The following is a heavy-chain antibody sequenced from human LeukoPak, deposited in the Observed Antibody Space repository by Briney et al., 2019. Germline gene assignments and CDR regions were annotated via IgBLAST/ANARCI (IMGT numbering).Heavy chain of an antibody. CDR2: IYYSGST. D-gene: IGHD1-14*01. V-gene: IGHV4-59*01. Sequence: SETLSLTCTVSGGSISSYYWSWIRQPPGKGLEWIGYIYYSGSTNYNPSLKSRVTISVDTSKNQFSLKLSSVTAADTAVYYCAREVHRASETWGQGTLVTVSS. CDR1: GGSISSYY. CDR3: AREVHRASET. J-gene: IGHJ5*02.